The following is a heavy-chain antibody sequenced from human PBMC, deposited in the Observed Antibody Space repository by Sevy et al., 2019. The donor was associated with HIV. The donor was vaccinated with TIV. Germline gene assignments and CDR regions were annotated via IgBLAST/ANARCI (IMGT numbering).Heavy chain of an antibody. Sequence: ASVKVSCKAPGDTLTNNYLHRVRQAPGQGLEWMGIIDPSGGNTSYAQKFQGRVTMTRDTSTSTLYMDLSSLRSEDTAVYYCVRADPAQHFDSWGQGTLVTVSS. V-gene: IGHV1-46*01. CDR3: VRADPAQHFDS. J-gene: IGHJ4*02. CDR1: GDTLTNNY. CDR2: IDPSGGNT.